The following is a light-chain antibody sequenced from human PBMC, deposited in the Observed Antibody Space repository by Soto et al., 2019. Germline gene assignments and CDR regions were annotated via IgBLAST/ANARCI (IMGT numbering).Light chain of an antibody. CDR1: QSVSSSY. CDR2: WAS. Sequence: EIVLTQSPGTLSLSPGERATLSCRASQSVSSSYLAWYQQKPGQAPRRLIYWASSRATGIPDRFSGSGSGTDFTLTISRLEPEDFAVYYCQQYGSSPRKFGQGTKVEIK. CDR3: QQYGSSPRK. V-gene: IGKV3-20*01. J-gene: IGKJ1*01.